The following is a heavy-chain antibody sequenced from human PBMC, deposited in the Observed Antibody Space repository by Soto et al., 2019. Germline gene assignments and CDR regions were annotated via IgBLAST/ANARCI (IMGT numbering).Heavy chain of an antibody. D-gene: IGHD6-6*01. Sequence: QVQLVQSGTEVKQPGASVKVSCKASGYAFVSYAMHWVRQAPGQRREWMGWISIGNGNTKYSQKFQGRVTLIRDTSANTAYMELNSLTSEDTAVYYCARADYSSAFGLFDYWGQGTLVTVSS. J-gene: IGHJ4*02. V-gene: IGHV1-3*04. CDR1: GYAFVSYA. CDR2: ISIGNGNT. CDR3: ARADYSSAFGLFDY.